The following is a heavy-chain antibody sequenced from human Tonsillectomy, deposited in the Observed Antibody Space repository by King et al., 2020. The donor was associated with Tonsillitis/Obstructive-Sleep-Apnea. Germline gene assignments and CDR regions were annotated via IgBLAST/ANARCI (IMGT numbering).Heavy chain of an antibody. D-gene: IGHD3-16*02. J-gene: IGHJ4*02. V-gene: IGHV4-39*01. Sequence: QLQESGPGLVKPSETLSLTCTVSGGSISSSSYYWGWIRQPPGKGLEWIGSIYYSGSTYYKPSLKSRVTISEDTSKNQFSLKLSSVTAADTAVYYCARGSYYDYIWGSYPPGYWGQGTLVTVSS. CDR3: ARGSYYDYIWGSYPPGY. CDR1: GGSISSSSYY. CDR2: IYYSGST.